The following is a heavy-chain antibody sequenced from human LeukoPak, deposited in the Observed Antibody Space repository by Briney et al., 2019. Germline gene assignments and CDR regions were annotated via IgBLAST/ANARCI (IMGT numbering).Heavy chain of an antibody. D-gene: IGHD3-10*01. CDR3: AREYPDDGDGWGY. J-gene: IGHJ4*02. V-gene: IGHV3-48*03. CDR1: GFTFSSFE. CDR2: ISGSATSI. Sequence: GGSLRLSCAASGFTFSSFEMNWVRQAPGKGLEWFSYISGSATSISYADSVRGRFTISRDNAKNSLYLQMNSLRAEDSAVYYCAREYPDDGDGWGYWGQGSLVTVSS.